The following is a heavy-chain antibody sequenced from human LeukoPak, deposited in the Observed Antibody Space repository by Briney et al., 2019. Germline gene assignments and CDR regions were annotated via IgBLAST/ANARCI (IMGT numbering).Heavy chain of an antibody. Sequence: GSSVKVSCKASGYTFTGYYMHWVRQAPGQGLEWMGWINPNSGGTNYAQKFQGRVTMTRDASISTAYMELSRLRSDDTAVYYCARDFQYYYDSSGPDYWGQGTLVTVSS. J-gene: IGHJ4*02. CDR3: ARDFQYYYDSSGPDY. D-gene: IGHD3-22*01. V-gene: IGHV1-2*02. CDR2: INPNSGGT. CDR1: GYTFTGYY.